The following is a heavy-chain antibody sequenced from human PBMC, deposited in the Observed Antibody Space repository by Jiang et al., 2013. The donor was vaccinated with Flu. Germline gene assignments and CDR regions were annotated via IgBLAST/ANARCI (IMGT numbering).Heavy chain of an antibody. CDR1: FTSYD. D-gene: IGHD4-23*01. CDR2: MNPNSGNT. J-gene: IGHJ6*03. V-gene: IGHV1-8*01. Sequence: FTSYDINWVRQATGQGLEWMGWMNPNSGNTGYAQKFQGRVTMTRNTSISTAYMELSSLRSEDTAVYYCARGSAGGNYYYYMDVWGKGTTVTVSS. CDR3: ARGSAGGNYYYYMDV.